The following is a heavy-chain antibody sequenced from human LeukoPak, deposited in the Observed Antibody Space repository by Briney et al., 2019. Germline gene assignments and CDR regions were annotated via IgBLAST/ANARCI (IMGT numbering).Heavy chain of an antibody. CDR2: IYYSGST. V-gene: IGHV4-39*07. J-gene: IGHJ3*02. CDR1: GFTFSSYA. Sequence: GSLRLSCAASGFTFSSYAMSWVRQPPGKGLEWIGSIYYSGSTYYNPSLKSRVTISVDTSKSQFSLKLSSVTAADTAVYYCARAQVVRDAFDIWGQGTMVTVSS. D-gene: IGHD3-22*01. CDR3: ARAQVVRDAFDI.